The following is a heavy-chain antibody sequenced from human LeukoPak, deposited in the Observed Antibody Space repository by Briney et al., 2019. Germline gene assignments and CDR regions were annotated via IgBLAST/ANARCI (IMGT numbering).Heavy chain of an antibody. V-gene: IGHV3-33*06. Sequence: GGSLRLSCAASGFIFNNYGMHWVRQAPGKGLEWVAVIWYDGTNKYYGDSVKGRFTISRDNSKNTLYLQMNSLRAEDTAVYYCAKDRGSYSTTADSWGQGTLVTVSS. CDR2: IWYDGTNK. CDR3: AKDRGSYSTTADS. J-gene: IGHJ5*01. D-gene: IGHD1-26*01. CDR1: GFIFNNYG.